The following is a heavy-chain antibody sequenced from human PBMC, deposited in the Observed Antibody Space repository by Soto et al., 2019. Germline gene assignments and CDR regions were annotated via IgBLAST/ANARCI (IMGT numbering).Heavy chain of an antibody. CDR1: GGSISSYY. D-gene: IGHD3-16*01. J-gene: IGHJ4*02. Sequence: PSETLSLTCTVSGGSISSYYRSWIRQPPGKGLEWIGYIYYSGSTNYNPSLKSRVTISVDTSKNQFSLKLSSVTAADTDVYYCARVWGYAFDYWGQGTLVTVSS. CDR2: IYYSGST. CDR3: ARVWGYAFDY. V-gene: IGHV4-59*01.